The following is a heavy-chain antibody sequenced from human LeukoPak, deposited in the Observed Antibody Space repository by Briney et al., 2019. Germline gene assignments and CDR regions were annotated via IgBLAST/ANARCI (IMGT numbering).Heavy chain of an antibody. V-gene: IGHV4-4*09. CDR1: GGSISSYC. D-gene: IGHD6-6*01. CDR2: IYTSGST. J-gene: IGHJ6*03. Sequence: SETLSLTCTVSGGSISSYCWSWIRQPPGKGLEWIGYIYTSGSTNYNPSLKRRVTISVGTSKNQFSLKLSSVTAADTAVYYCARLRQLVLDYYYYYYMDVWGKGTTVTVSS. CDR3: ARLRQLVLDYYYYYYMDV.